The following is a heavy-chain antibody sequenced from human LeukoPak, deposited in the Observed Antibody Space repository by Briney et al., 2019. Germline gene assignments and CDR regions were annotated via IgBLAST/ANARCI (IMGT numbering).Heavy chain of an antibody. V-gene: IGHV1-8*01. Sequence: ASVKVSCKASGYTFTSYDINWVRQATGQGLEWMGWMNPNSGNTGYAQKFQGRVTMTTDTSTNTAYMELRSLRSDDTAVYYCARGSVAGRDYYYMDVWGKGTTVTVS. J-gene: IGHJ6*03. CDR1: GYTFTSYD. CDR3: ARGSVAGRDYYYMDV. D-gene: IGHD2-15*01. CDR2: MNPNSGNT.